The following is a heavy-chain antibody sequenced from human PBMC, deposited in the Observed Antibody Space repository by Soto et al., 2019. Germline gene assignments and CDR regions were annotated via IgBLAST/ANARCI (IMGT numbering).Heavy chain of an antibody. Sequence: QITLKESGPTLVKPTQTLTLTCTFSGFSLSTSGVGVAWIRQPPGKALEWLALIYWDDDKRYRPSLESRLTITKDPSKNQVVLTMTNMYSADTATYYCAYLPCSGGSCYWFSFSGMDVWGQGTTVTVSS. CDR2: IYWDDDK. J-gene: IGHJ6*02. V-gene: IGHV2-5*02. D-gene: IGHD2-15*01. CDR3: AYLPCSGGSCYWFSFSGMDV. CDR1: GFSLSTSGVG.